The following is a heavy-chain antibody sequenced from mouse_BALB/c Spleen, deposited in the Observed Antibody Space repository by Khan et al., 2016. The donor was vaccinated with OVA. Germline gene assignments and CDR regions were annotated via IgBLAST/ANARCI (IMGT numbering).Heavy chain of an antibody. CDR1: GFSLTNYG. D-gene: IGHD2-4*01. J-gene: IGHJ3*01. CDR3: ASLYHYGEGFAY. Sequence: QVQLQESGPGLIQPSQSLSITCTVSGFSLTNYGLHWVRQSPGKGLEWLGVIWSGGSTDYNAAFISRLTISKDNSKSQVFFKMNSLQPNDTAIYXCASLYHYGEGFAYWGQGTLVTVSA. V-gene: IGHV2-2*02. CDR2: IWSGGST.